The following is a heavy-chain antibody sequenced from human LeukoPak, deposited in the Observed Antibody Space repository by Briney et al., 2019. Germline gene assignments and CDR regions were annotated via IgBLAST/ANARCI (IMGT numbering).Heavy chain of an antibody. D-gene: IGHD3-10*01. CDR2: IYHSGST. CDR3: ASMVRGVTLDP. Sequence: PSETLSLTCAVSGGSISSGGYSWSWIRQPPGKGLEWIGYIYHSGSTYYNPSLKSRVTISVDRSKNQFPLKLSSVTAADTAVYYCASMVRGVTLDPWGQGTLVTVSS. J-gene: IGHJ5*02. V-gene: IGHV4-30-2*01. CDR1: GGSISSGGYS.